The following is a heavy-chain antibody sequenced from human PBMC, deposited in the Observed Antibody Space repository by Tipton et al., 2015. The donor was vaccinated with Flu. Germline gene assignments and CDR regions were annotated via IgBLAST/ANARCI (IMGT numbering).Heavy chain of an antibody. V-gene: IGHV4-38-2*02. Sequence: TLSLTCTVSGDSIRSDYQWGWIRQPPGKGLEWIGNIHHTGNRYYNPSLKSRVTLSVDKSKNQFSLNLKSVTAADTAVYYCVRDQGFGDGLTYDYYGMDVWGQGTTVTVSS. D-gene: IGHD3-10*01. CDR1: GDSIRSDYQ. J-gene: IGHJ6*02. CDR3: VRDQGFGDGLTYDYYGMDV. CDR2: IHHTGNR.